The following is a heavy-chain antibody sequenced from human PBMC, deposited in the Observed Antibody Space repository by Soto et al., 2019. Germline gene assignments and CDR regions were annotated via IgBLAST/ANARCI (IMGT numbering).Heavy chain of an antibody. CDR1: GYTFNSYG. CDR2: ISAYNGNT. V-gene: IGHV1-18*01. J-gene: IGHJ4*02. D-gene: IGHD2-15*01. CDR3: ARDRRLGYSSGLY. Sequence: QVHLVQSGGEVKKPGASVKVSCKTSGYTFNSYGISWVRQAPGQGLEWMGWISAYNGNTNYAQKFQGRVTMTTDTSTSTAYMELRSPRSDDTAVYYCARDRRLGYSSGLYWGQGTLVTVSS.